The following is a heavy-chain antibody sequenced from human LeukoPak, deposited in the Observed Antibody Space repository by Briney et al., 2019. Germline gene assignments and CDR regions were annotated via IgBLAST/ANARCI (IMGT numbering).Heavy chain of an antibody. Sequence: ASVKVSCKASGYTFTDYYMHWVRRAPGQGFEWMGWINPNDGDTNYAQEFQGRVTMTRDTSISTAHMEVSRLRSDDTAVYYCARANFLYCSSSTCLFDYWGQGTLVTVSS. J-gene: IGHJ4*02. D-gene: IGHD2-2*01. CDR3: ARANFLYCSSSTCLFDY. V-gene: IGHV1-2*02. CDR2: INPNDGDT. CDR1: GYTFTDYY.